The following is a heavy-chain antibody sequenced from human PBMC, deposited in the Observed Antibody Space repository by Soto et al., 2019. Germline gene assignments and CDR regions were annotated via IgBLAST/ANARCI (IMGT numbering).Heavy chain of an antibody. D-gene: IGHD4-17*01. V-gene: IGHV3-21*06. CDR2: VSGSSSYI. J-gene: IGHJ3*01. Sequence: GGSLRLSCEGSGFNFRNFNMIWVRQAPGKGLEWVSSVSGSSSYIYYADSVKGRFTVSRDNANNLVFLQMNGLRPEDTAMYYCARDIRGHYGTWGKGTMVTVSS. CDR3: ARDIRGHYGT. CDR1: GFNFRNFN.